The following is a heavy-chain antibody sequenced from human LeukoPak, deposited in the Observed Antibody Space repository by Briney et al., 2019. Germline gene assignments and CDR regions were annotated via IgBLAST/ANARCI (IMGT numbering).Heavy chain of an antibody. J-gene: IGHJ4*02. CDR3: ARVGAALDY. CDR1: GFTFSDHY. V-gene: IGHV3-72*01. CDR2: TRNKANSYTT. Sequence: PGGSLRLSCAASGFTFSDHYMDWVRQAPGKGLEWVGRTRNKANSYTTEYAAPVQGRFTISRDDSKNSLYLQMNSLKTEDTAVYYCARVGAALDYWGQGTLVTVSS. D-gene: IGHD3-10*01.